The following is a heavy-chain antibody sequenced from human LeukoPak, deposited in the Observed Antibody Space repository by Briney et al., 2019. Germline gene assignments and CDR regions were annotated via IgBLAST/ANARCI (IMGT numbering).Heavy chain of an antibody. CDR2: ISWNSGSI. V-gene: IGHV3-9*01. J-gene: IGHJ4*02. CDR1: GFTFDDYA. CDR3: AKDFVAVAEYYFDY. D-gene: IGHD6-19*01. Sequence: GRSLRLSCAASGFTFDDYAMHWVRQAPGKGLEWVSGISWNSGSIGYADSVKGRFTISRDNAKNSLYLQMNSLRAEDTALYYCAKDFVAVAEYYFDYWGQGTLVTVPS.